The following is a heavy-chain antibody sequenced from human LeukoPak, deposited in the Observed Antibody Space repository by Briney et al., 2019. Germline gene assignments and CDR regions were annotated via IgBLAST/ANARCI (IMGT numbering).Heavy chain of an antibody. CDR3: ARVPVHSGDDAFDI. CDR2: IKQDGSEK. D-gene: IGHD3-10*01. Sequence: GGSLRLSCAASGFTFSSYWMSWVRQAPGKGLEGVANIKQDGSEKYYVDSGKGRFTISRDNAKNSLYLQMNSLRAEDTAVYYCARVPVHSGDDAFDIWGQGTMVTVSS. CDR1: GFTFSSYW. V-gene: IGHV3-7*01. J-gene: IGHJ3*02.